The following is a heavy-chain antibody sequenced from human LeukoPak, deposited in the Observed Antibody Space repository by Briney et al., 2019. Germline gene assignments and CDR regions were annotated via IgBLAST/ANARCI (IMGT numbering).Heavy chain of an antibody. CDR1: GFNVSSKY. CDR3: ARGDGYCGGAACYSLY. J-gene: IGHJ4*02. D-gene: IGHD2-15*01. Sequence: GGSLRLSCAASGFNVSSKYMSWVRQAPGKGLEWVSAIYAGGGTYYADSVKGRFTISRDDSKNTLYLQMKSLRAEDTAVYYCARGDGYCGGAACYSLYWGQGTLVTVSS. V-gene: IGHV3-53*01. CDR2: IYAGGGT.